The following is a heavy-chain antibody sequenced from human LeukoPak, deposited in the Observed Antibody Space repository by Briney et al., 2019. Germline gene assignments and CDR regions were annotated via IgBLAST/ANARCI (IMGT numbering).Heavy chain of an antibody. V-gene: IGHV3-21*04. CDR1: GFTFSSYS. Sequence: GGSLRLSCAASGFTFSSYSMNWVRQAPGKGLEWVSSISSSSSYIYYADSVKGRFTISRDNAKNSLYLQMNSLGAEDTALYYCARGGYKYAWDYWGQGTLVTVSS. J-gene: IGHJ4*02. CDR3: ARGGYKYAWDY. D-gene: IGHD5-12*01. CDR2: ISSSSSYI.